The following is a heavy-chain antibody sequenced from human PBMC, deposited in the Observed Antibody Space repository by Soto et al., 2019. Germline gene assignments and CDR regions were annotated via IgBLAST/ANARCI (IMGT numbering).Heavy chain of an antibody. Sequence: QVQLQESGPRLVKPSETLSLTCTFSGGSISHFYWSWIRQSPGKGLDCLGYIYDDESTSYNPTLKRGLTMSMDTSKTQFSLNLSSVTAADPAVYFCAASYYAILTGQVAFDIWGHGPMVTVSS. CDR2: IYDDEST. CDR1: GGSISHFY. J-gene: IGHJ3*02. CDR3: AASYYAILTGQVAFDI. V-gene: IGHV4-59*01. D-gene: IGHD3-9*01.